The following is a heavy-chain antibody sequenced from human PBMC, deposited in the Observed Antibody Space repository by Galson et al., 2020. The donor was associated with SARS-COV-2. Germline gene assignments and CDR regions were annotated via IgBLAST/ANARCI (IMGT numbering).Heavy chain of an antibody. D-gene: IGHD2-2*01. J-gene: IGHJ4*02. CDR3: ARGGYCRSTSCYLRFDY. V-gene: IGHV4-30-2*04. Sequence: NPSLKSRVTISVDTSNNQFSLKLNSVTAADTAVYFCARGGYCRSTSCYLRFDYWGQGNLVTVSS.